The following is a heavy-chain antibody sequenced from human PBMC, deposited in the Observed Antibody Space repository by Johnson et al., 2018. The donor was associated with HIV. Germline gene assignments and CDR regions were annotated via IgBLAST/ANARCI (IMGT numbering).Heavy chain of an antibody. D-gene: IGHD3-22*01. CDR2: INWSGGGT. CDR1: GFIFSRSW. CDR3: ARAMYYFDTSGYLIRPRAFDI. V-gene: IGHV3-20*04. Sequence: VQLVESGGGLVQPGGSLRLSCAASGFIFSRSWMHWVRHAPGKGLEWVSGINWSGGGTAYADSVKGRFTVSSDNAKNSLYLQMNSLRAEDTALYYCARAMYYFDTSGYLIRPRAFDIWGQGTVVTVSS. J-gene: IGHJ3*02.